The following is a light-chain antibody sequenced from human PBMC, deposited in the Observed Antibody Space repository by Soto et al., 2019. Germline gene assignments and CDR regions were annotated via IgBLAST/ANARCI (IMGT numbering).Light chain of an antibody. Sequence: QSVLTQPASVSGSPVQSITISCTGTSSDVGGYNYVSWYQQHPGKAPKPMIYDVSNRPSGVSNRFSGSKSGNTASLTISGLQAEDEADYYCSSYXSSSTCYVFGTGTKVT. J-gene: IGLJ1*01. CDR1: SSDVGGYNY. CDR3: SSYXSSSTCYV. V-gene: IGLV2-14*01. CDR2: DVS.